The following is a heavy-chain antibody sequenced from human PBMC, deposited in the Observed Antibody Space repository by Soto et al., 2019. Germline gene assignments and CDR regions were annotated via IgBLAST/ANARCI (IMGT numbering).Heavy chain of an antibody. J-gene: IGHJ5*02. D-gene: IGHD3-10*01. Sequence: GGSLRLSCTASGLTLQNYAMAWVRQAPGKGLEWVSTLIGGHYGTAYSYSVKGRFTVSRDNSKNCLYLQMNSLGVEDTAMYFCAKGKSTGDIDWFDPWGQGSLVTVSS. CDR1: GLTLQNYA. CDR2: LIGGHYGT. V-gene: IGHV3-23*01. CDR3: AKGKSTGDIDWFDP.